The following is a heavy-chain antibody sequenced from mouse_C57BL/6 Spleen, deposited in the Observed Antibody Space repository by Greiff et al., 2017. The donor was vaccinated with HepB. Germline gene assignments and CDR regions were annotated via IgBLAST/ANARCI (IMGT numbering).Heavy chain of an antibody. CDR2: IYPGSGST. J-gene: IGHJ3*01. CDR1: GYTFTSYW. Sequence: VQLQQPGAELVKPGASVKMSCKASGYTFTSYWITWVKQRPGQGLEWIGDIYPGSGSTNYNEKFKSKATLTVDTSSSTAYMPLSSLTSEDSAVYYCARGDFYYYGSSYFFAYWGQGTLVTVSA. V-gene: IGHV1-55*01. CDR3: ARGDFYYYGSSYFFAY. D-gene: IGHD1-1*01.